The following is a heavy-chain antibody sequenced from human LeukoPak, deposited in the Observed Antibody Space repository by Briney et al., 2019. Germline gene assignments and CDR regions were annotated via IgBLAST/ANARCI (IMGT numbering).Heavy chain of an antibody. CDR3: LVTTRSRGFDY. V-gene: IGHV3-7*01. CDR1: GFTFSSYW. CDR2: IRQDGSVQ. J-gene: IGHJ4*02. Sequence: GGSLRLSCAASGFTFSSYWMSWVRQAPGKGLEWVANIRQDGSVQNYVDSVMGRFTISRDNPKNSVYLQMSSLRAEDTAVYYCLVTTRSRGFDYWGQGTLVTVSS. D-gene: IGHD1/OR15-1a*01.